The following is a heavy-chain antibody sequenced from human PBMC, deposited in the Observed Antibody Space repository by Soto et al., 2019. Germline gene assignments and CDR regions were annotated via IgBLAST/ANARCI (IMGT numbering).Heavy chain of an antibody. CDR2: INHRGGT. J-gene: IGHJ6*02. CDR3: ARGPLWYRLPQRSYGMDV. V-gene: IGHV4-34*01. Sequence: QVQLQQWGAGLLKPSETLSLTCAVYGGSFSGDYWSGISQPPGKGLEWIGAINHRGGTTHNPSLKSRVNISVDTAKNQFSLHLRSVTPADTAVYYGARGPLWYRLPQRSYGMDVWRQGTTVTVSS. D-gene: IGHD2-2*01. CDR1: GGSFSGDY.